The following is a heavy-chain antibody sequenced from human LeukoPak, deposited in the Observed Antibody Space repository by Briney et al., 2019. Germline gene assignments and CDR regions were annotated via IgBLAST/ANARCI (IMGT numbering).Heavy chain of an antibody. Sequence: GGSLRLSCTASRFTFGDYAMSWVRQAPGKGLDWVGFIRSKAYGGATEYAASVKGRFTISRDDSKSIAYLQMNSLKTEDTAVYCCGYQLLYLPHPIFDYWGQGTLVTVSS. CDR2: IRSKAYGGAT. CDR3: GYQLLYLPHPIFDY. J-gene: IGHJ4*02. D-gene: IGHD2-2*02. CDR1: RFTFGDYA. V-gene: IGHV3-49*04.